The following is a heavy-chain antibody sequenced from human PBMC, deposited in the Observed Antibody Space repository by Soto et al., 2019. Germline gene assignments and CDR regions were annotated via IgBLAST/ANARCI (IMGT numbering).Heavy chain of an antibody. CDR1: GYIFTAYY. Sequence: QVQLVQSGAEVKKPGASVKVSCKASGYIFTAYYIHWVRQAPGQGLEWMGWINPNGDGTSYSQKFQGRVNMTNDTSISTAYMELTRLRSDDTAVYYCARAGTYDYVWGTYHTWGQGTLVTVSS. CDR3: ARAGTYDYVWGTYHT. D-gene: IGHD3-16*02. J-gene: IGHJ5*02. CDR2: INPNGDGT. V-gene: IGHV1-2*02.